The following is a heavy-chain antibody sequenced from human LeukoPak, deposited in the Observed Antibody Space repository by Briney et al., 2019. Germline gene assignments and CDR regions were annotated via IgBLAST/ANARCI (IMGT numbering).Heavy chain of an antibody. CDR2: IIPIFGTA. CDR1: GYTFTGYY. D-gene: IGHD1-14*01. CDR3: AREGRTIPS. V-gene: IGHV1-69*13. J-gene: IGHJ4*02. Sequence: ASVKVSCKASGYTFTGYYMHWVRQAPGQGLEWMGGIIPIFGTANYAQKFQGRVTITADESTSTAYMELSSLRSEDTAVYYCAREGRTIPSWGQGTLVTVSS.